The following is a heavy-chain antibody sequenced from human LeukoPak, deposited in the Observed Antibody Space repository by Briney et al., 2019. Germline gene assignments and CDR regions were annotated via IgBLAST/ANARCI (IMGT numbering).Heavy chain of an antibody. Sequence: PGGSLRLSCAASGFTFSSYSMNWVRQAPGKELEWVSSISSSSSYIYYADSVKGRFTISRDNAKNSLYLQMNSLRAEDTAVYYCARDRRSAFDIWGQGTMVTVSS. V-gene: IGHV3-21*01. CDR2: ISSSSSYI. CDR1: GFTFSSYS. J-gene: IGHJ3*02. D-gene: IGHD6-6*01. CDR3: ARDRRSAFDI.